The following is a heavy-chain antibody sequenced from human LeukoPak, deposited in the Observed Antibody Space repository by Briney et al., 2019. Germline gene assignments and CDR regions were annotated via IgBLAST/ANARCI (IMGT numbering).Heavy chain of an antibody. V-gene: IGHV1-2*02. CDR2: INPNNGVT. D-gene: IGHD5-18*01. CDR3: AREGNTAINTNWFDP. J-gene: IGHJ5*02. CDR1: GYTFTDYY. Sequence: GASVKVSCKASGYTFTDYYMHWVRQAPGQGLEWMAWINPNNGVTNYAQKFQGRVTMIRDTSISTAYMELSRLRSDDTAVYYCAREGNTAINTNWFDPWGQGTLVTVSS.